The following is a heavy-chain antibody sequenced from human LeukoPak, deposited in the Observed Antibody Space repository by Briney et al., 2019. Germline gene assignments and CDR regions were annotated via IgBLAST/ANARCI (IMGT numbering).Heavy chain of an antibody. Sequence: SETLSLTCTVSGYPISSGYYWGWIRQPPGKGLEWIGSIYYSGSTYYNPSLKSRVTISVDTSKNQFSLKLSSVTAADTAVYYCAREYEGYVNYWGQGTLVTVSS. CDR2: IYYSGST. D-gene: IGHD5-12*01. CDR3: AREYEGYVNY. V-gene: IGHV4-38-2*02. J-gene: IGHJ4*02. CDR1: GYPISSGYY.